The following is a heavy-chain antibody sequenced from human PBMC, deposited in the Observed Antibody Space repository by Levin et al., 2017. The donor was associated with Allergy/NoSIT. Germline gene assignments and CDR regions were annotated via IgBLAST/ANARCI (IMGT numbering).Heavy chain of an antibody. Sequence: PGESLKISCKASGGTFSSYAISWVRQAPGQGLEWMGGIIPIFGTANYAQKFQGRVTITADESTSTAYMELSSLRSEDTAVYYCARDIPRDDFWSGYDAFDIWGQGTMVTVSS. CDR2: IIPIFGTA. J-gene: IGHJ3*02. V-gene: IGHV1-69*01. CDR3: ARDIPRDDFWSGYDAFDI. D-gene: IGHD3-3*01. CDR1: GGTFSSYA.